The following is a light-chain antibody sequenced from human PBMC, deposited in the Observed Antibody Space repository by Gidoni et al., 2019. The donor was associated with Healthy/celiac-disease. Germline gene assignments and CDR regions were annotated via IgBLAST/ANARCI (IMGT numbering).Light chain of an antibody. Sequence: QSVLTQPPSASGTPGPRVPISCSGSSSNIGSNTVTWYPQLPGTAPKLPIYSTNQRPSGVPDRFSGSKSGTSASLAISGLQSEDEADYYCAAWDDSLNGWVFGGGTKLTVL. CDR1: SSNIGSNT. J-gene: IGLJ3*02. CDR3: AAWDDSLNGWV. CDR2: STN. V-gene: IGLV1-44*01.